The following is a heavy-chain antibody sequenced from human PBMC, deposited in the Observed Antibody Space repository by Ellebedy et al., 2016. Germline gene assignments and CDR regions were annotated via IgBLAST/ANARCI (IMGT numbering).Heavy chain of an antibody. CDR2: ISWHGQNI. Sequence: GGSLRLSXEGSGFTFDDHAMHWVRQAPGKGLEWVSGISWHGQNIGYSSSVKGRFIISRDNTKNTVYLQMNSLRADDTARYFCAKEGAGVTHVDAWGQGTLVTVSS. D-gene: IGHD2-21*02. CDR3: AKEGAGVTHVDA. V-gene: IGHV3-9*01. J-gene: IGHJ5*02. CDR1: GFTFDDHA.